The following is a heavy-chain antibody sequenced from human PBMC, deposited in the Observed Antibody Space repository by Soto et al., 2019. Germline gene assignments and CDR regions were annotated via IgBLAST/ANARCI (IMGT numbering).Heavy chain of an antibody. V-gene: IGHV2-26*01. CDR2: IFSNDQK. CDR1: GFSLSNARMG. Sequence: QVTLKESGPVLVNPTETLTLTCTVSGFSLSNARMGVSGFRQPPGKALEWLEQIFSNDQKAYSKSLKCRLTISTDTSKSQVVLTMTNMDPVDTATYYCARTKLGNWFDPWGQGTLVTVSS. D-gene: IGHD7-27*01. J-gene: IGHJ5*02. CDR3: ARTKLGNWFDP.